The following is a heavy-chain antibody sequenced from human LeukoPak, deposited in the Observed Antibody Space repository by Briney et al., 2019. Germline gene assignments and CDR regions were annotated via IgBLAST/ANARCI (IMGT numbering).Heavy chain of an antibody. CDR1: GFTFRSYG. CDR2: ISGSGGST. J-gene: IGHJ4*02. V-gene: IGHV3-23*01. CDR3: AKDGEYSGGYAHY. D-gene: IGHD1-26*01. Sequence: GGSLRLSCAASGFTFRSYGMSWVRQAPGKGLEWVSGISGSGGSTYYADSVKGRFTISRDNSKNTLYLQMNSLRAEDTAVYYCAKDGEYSGGYAHYWGQGTLVTVSS.